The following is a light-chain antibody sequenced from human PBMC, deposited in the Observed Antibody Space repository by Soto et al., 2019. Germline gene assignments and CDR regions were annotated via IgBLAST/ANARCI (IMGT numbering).Light chain of an antibody. V-gene: IGKV1-39*01. J-gene: IGKJ1*01. CDR2: AAS. Sequence: IQINKSPSTLSGSVGDRVTITCRASQTSSSWLAWYQQKPGKAPKLLIYAASSLQSGVPSRFSGSGSGTDFTLTISSLQPEDFATYYCQQSDSTLWTFGQGTIVDIK. CDR1: QTSSSW. CDR3: QQSDSTLWT.